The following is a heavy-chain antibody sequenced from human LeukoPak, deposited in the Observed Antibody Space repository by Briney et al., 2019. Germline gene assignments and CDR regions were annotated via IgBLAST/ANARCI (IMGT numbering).Heavy chain of an antibody. CDR3: AKDPLRYYDSSGYRNWFDP. D-gene: IGHD3-22*01. CDR1: GFTFGSYA. J-gene: IGHJ5*02. V-gene: IGHV3-23*01. CDR2: ISGSGGST. Sequence: GGSLRLSCAASGFTFGSYAMSWVRQAPGKGLEWVSAISGSGGSTYYADSVKGGFTISRDNSKNTLYLQMNSLRAEDTAVYYCAKDPLRYYDSSGYRNWFDPWGQGTLVTVSS.